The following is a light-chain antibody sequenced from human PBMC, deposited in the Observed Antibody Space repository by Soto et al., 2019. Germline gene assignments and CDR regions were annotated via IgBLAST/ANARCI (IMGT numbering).Light chain of an antibody. CDR1: ESIANY. Sequence: DVQMTQSSSSLSASVGDRVIITCQANESIANYLNWFQQKPGKAPRLLISDATHLEKGVPSRFSGSGSGTDFTLTINSLQPEDSATYYCHQSYSSLVYTFGPGTKLEIK. V-gene: IGKV1-39*01. CDR2: DAT. J-gene: IGKJ2*01. CDR3: HQSYSSLVYT.